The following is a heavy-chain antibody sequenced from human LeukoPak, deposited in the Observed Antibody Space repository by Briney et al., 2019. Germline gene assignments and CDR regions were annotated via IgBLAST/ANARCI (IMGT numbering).Heavy chain of an antibody. Sequence: PGGSLRLSCAASGFTVSSNYMSWVRQAPGKGLEWVSVIYSGGSTYYADSVKGRFTISRDNSKNTLYLQMNSLRAEDTAVYYCARNVGRYYYYGMDVWGQGTTVTVSS. CDR2: IYSGGST. CDR3: ARNVGRYYYYGMDV. V-gene: IGHV3-53*01. D-gene: IGHD3-16*01. CDR1: GFTVSSNY. J-gene: IGHJ6*02.